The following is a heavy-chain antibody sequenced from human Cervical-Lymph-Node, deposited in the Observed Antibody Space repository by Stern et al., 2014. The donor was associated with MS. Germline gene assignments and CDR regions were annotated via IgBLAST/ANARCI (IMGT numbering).Heavy chain of an antibody. CDR3: AKDRSHSWTFDY. CDR1: GFTFSRSG. Sequence: VQLVESGGGVVQHWRSLRLSCAASGFTFSRSGMHWVRQAPGKGLEWVAVISDDGRNKYYADSVKGRFTISRDRSKNTVYLQMDSLRAEDTAVYYCAKDRSHSWTFDYWGQGTLVTVSS. V-gene: IGHV3-30*18. CDR2: ISDDGRNK. J-gene: IGHJ4*02. D-gene: IGHD6-13*01.